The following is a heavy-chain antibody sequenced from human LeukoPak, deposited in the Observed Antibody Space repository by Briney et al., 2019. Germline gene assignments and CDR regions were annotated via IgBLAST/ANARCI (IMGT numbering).Heavy chain of an antibody. V-gene: IGHV3-23*01. CDR1: GFTFSSYA. CDR3: AKGNYYGSSGLGSTSFDY. D-gene: IGHD3-10*01. CDR2: ISGSGDNT. Sequence: PGGSLRLSCAASGFTFSSYAMSWARQAPGKGLEWVSAISGSGDNTYYADSVKGRFTISRDNSKNTLYLQMNSLRAEDTALYYCAKGNYYGSSGLGSTSFDYWGQGTLVTVSS. J-gene: IGHJ4*02.